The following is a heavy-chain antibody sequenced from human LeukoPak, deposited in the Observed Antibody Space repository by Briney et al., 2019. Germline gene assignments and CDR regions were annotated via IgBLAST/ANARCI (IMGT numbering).Heavy chain of an antibody. D-gene: IGHD3-10*01. J-gene: IGHJ6*03. CDR3: ARRLWFGELVNYYYMDV. Sequence: PGGSLRLSCAASGFTFSSYGMSWVRQAPGKGLEWVSAISGSGGSTYYADSVKGRFTISRDNSKNTLYLQMNSLRAEDTAVYYCARRLWFGELVNYYYMDVWGKGTTVTVS. V-gene: IGHV3-23*01. CDR1: GFTFSSYG. CDR2: ISGSGGST.